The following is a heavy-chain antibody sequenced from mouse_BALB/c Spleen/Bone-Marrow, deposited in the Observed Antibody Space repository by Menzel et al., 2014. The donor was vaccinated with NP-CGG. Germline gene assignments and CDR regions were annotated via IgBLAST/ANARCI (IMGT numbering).Heavy chain of an antibody. CDR1: GFDFSRYW. CDR3: ARLYWYFDV. V-gene: IGHV4-1*02. J-gene: IGHJ1*01. CDR2: INPDSSTI. Sequence: EVQGVESGGGLVQPGGSLKLSCAASGFDFSRYWMSWVRQAPGKGLEWIGEINPDSSTINYTPSLKDKFIISRDNAKNTLYLQMSKVRSEDTALYYCARLYWYFDVWGAGTTVTVSS.